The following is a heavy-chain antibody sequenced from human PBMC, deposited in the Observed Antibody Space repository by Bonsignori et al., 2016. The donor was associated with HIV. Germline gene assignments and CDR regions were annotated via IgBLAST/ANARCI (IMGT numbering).Heavy chain of an antibody. CDR1: GFTFSSYA. CDR3: ARVGDDSSALYIDY. V-gene: IGHV3-64*01. CDR2: ISSNGGST. D-gene: IGHD3-22*01. J-gene: IGHJ4*02. Sequence: GGSLRLSCAASGFTFSSYAMHWVRQAPGKGLEYVSAISSNGGSTYYANSVKGRFTISRDNSKNTLYLQMGSLRAEDMAVYYCARVGDDSSALYIDYWGQGTLVTVSS.